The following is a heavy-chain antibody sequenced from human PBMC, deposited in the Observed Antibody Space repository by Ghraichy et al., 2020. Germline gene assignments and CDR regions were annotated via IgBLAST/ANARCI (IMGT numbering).Heavy chain of an antibody. CDR1: GGSVSSRSYY. J-gene: IGHJ3*01. CDR3: ASVGRNYHDRIGYLYP. Sequence: SETLSLTCTVSGGSVSSRSYYWSWIRQPPGKGLEWIGHIYYSGSTNYNPSFKSRVTISVDTSKNKFSLKLISVTAADTAVYYCASVGRNYHDRIGYLYPWGQGTMVTVSS. V-gene: IGHV4-61*01. CDR2: IYYSGST. D-gene: IGHD3-22*01.